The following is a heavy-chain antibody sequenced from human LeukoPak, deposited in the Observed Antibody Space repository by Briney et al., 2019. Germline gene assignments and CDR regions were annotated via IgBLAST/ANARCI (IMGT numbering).Heavy chain of an antibody. J-gene: IGHJ4*02. Sequence: SETLSLTCTVSGGSISSDGYYWSWIRQLPGKGLEWIGYIYYSGTTYYNPSLKSRLTMSVDTSKNQFSLDLNSVTAADTAVYYCAREDTAMDYLAYWGQGTLVTVSS. CDR3: AREDTAMDYLAY. V-gene: IGHV4-31*03. CDR1: GGSISSDGYY. D-gene: IGHD5-18*01. CDR2: IYYSGTT.